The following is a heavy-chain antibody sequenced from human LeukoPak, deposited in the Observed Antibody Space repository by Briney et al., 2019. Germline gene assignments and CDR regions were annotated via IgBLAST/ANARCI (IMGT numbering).Heavy chain of an antibody. CDR2: ISFDGSNT. Sequence: GGSLRLSCSASGFTFRSYGMHWVRQAPGRGLEWVAVISFDGSNTYYADSVKGRFTISRDNSKNTLYLQMNSLRAEDTAVYYCAKDPASNYYASGSYYPYWGQGTLVTVSS. D-gene: IGHD3-10*01. CDR3: AKDPASNYYASGSYYPY. CDR1: GFTFRSYG. J-gene: IGHJ4*02. V-gene: IGHV3-30*18.